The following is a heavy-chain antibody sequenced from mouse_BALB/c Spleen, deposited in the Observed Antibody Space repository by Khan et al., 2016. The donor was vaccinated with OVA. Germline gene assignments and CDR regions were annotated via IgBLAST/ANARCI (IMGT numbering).Heavy chain of an antibody. CDR1: GYTFTTAG. V-gene: IGHV9-4*02. CDR2: INTHSGVP. D-gene: IGHD2-12*01. J-gene: IGHJ4*01. CDR3: AKGVAADYSNDGGAMAY. Sequence: QIQLVQSGPELKKPGETVRISCKASGYTFTTAGMQWVQKMPGKGLKWIGWINTHSGVPKYAEDFKGRFAFSLETSASTAYLQITNLETEDTASYICAKGVAADYSNDGGAMAYWGQGTSVTVSS.